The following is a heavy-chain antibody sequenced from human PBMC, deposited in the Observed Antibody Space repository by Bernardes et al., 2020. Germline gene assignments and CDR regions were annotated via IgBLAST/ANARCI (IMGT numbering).Heavy chain of an antibody. CDR2: ISSSSSYT. Sequence: GGSLRLSCAASAFSFSTYSMNWVRQAPGKGLEWVSYISSSSSYTNYADSVKGRFTISRDNAKNSLYLQMNSLRAEDTAVYYCARALFTPYYYDSSGYSDAFDIWGQGTMVTVSS. J-gene: IGHJ3*02. CDR1: AFSFSTYS. CDR3: ARALFTPYYYDSSGYSDAFDI. D-gene: IGHD3-22*01. V-gene: IGHV3-21*05.